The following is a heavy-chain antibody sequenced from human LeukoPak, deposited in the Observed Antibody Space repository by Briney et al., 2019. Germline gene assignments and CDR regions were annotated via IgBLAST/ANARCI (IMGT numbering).Heavy chain of an antibody. V-gene: IGHV3-15*01. Sequence: GGSLRLSCAASGFTVNNAWMSWVRQAPGKGLEWVGRIKSDTDGGTTDYAAPVKGRFTISRDDSKNTLYLQMSSLKTDDTAVYCCTTQAGRGGAVEYFQHWGQGTLVTVSS. CDR2: IKSDTDGGTT. D-gene: IGHD3-16*01. J-gene: IGHJ1*01. CDR1: GFTVNNAW. CDR3: TTQAGRGGAVEYFQH.